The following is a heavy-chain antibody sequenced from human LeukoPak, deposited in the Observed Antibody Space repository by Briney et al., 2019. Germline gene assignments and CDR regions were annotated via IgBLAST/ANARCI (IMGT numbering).Heavy chain of an antibody. CDR1: GYTFTGYY. CDR2: INPDSGGT. Sequence: ASVKVSCKASGYTFTGYYMHWVRQAPGQGLEWMGWINPDSGGTIYAQNFQGRVTMTRDTSISTAYMELSSLRSDDTAVYYCARDLGDTYGSVGDFDYWGQGTLVTVSS. CDR3: ARDLGDTYGSVGDFDY. D-gene: IGHD3-10*01. J-gene: IGHJ4*02. V-gene: IGHV1-2*02.